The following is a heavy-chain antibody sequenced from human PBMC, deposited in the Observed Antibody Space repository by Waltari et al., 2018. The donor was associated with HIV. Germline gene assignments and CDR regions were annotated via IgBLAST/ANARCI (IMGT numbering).Heavy chain of an antibody. CDR1: GYTFTNHG. CDR3: VRSGVRELLD. J-gene: IGHJ4*02. V-gene: IGHV7-4-1*02. D-gene: IGHD3-10*01. Sequence: QVQLVQSGSELKKPGASVMVSCKASGYTFTNHGINWVRQAPGQGLEWMGWINTKTGNPPYAQGFTGRLVFSLDTSITTAYLQIKSLQAEDTAIYYCVRSGVRELLDWGQGTLVTVSS. CDR2: INTKTGNP.